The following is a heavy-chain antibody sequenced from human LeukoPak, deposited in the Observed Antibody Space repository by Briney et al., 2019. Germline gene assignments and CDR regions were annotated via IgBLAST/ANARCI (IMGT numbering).Heavy chain of an antibody. CDR2: INPNTGGT. CDR1: GYTFTGYY. J-gene: IGHJ6*02. D-gene: IGHD2-2*01. Sequence: ASVKVSCKASGYTFTGYYMHWVRQAPGQGLEWMGWINPNTGGTSYAQNFQGRVTMTRDTSITTAYMEQSRLRSDDTAVYYCAKEVLPAGGYYYVMDVWGQGTTVTVSS. V-gene: IGHV1-2*02. CDR3: AKEVLPAGGYYYVMDV.